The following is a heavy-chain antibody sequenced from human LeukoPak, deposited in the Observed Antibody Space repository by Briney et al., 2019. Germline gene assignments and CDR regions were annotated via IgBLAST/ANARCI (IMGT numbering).Heavy chain of an antibody. D-gene: IGHD4-17*01. CDR2: IWYDGNNK. Sequence: PGGSLRLSCAASGSTFSAYGMHWVRQAPGKGLEWVAVIWYDGNNKYYADSVKGRFTISRDNSKNTLYLQMNSLRAEDTAVYYCARDGGDTVTSPFDYWGQGTLVIVSS. V-gene: IGHV3-33*01. CDR3: ARDGGDTVTSPFDY. CDR1: GSTFSAYG. J-gene: IGHJ4*02.